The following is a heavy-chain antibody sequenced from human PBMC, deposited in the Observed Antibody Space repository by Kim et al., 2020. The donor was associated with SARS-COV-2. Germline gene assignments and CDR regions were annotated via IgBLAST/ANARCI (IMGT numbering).Heavy chain of an antibody. V-gene: IGHV1-69*13. CDR1: GGTFSSYA. J-gene: IGHJ3*02. CDR2: IIPIFGTA. Sequence: SVKVSCKASGGTFSSYAISWVRQAPGQGLEWMGGIIPIFGTANYAQKFQGRVTITADESTSTAYMELSSLRSEDTAVYYCARARRGYYYDSSGYRDAFDIWGQWTMVTVSS. D-gene: IGHD3-22*01. CDR3: ARARRGYYYDSSGYRDAFDI.